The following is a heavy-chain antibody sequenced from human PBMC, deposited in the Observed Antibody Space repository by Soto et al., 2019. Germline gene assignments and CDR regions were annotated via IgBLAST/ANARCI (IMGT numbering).Heavy chain of an antibody. CDR1: GFSLSTNGVG. Sequence: QITLKESGPTLVKPTQTLTLTCSFSGFSLSTNGVGVGWIRQPPGKALEWLALIYWDDSKHYSPSLNSRLTITKDTSRNLVVLTMTNMDPVDTATYYCAKKGGGDYILGYWGQGTLDTVSS. J-gene: IGHJ4*02. V-gene: IGHV2-5*02. CDR3: AKKGGGDYILGY. D-gene: IGHD4-17*01. CDR2: IYWDDSK.